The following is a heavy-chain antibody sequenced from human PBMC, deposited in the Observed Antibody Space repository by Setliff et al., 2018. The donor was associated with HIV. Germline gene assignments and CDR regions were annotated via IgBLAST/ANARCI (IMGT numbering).Heavy chain of an antibody. Sequence: SGPTLVNPTQTLTLTCTFSGFSLTTSGVGVGWIRQPPGMALEWLALIYWDDDKRYNPSLKSRLTITKDTSKNQVILTMTNMDPLEAGTYYCAHRLATMIEGDAFDIWGRGTMVTVSS. D-gene: IGHD5-12*01. CDR1: GFSLTTSGVG. V-gene: IGHV2-5*02. CDR3: AHRLATMIEGDAFDI. J-gene: IGHJ3*02. CDR2: IYWDDDK.